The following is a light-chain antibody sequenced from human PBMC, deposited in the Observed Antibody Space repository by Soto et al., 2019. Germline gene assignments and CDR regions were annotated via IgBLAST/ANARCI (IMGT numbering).Light chain of an antibody. CDR2: LGS. J-gene: IGKJ5*01. Sequence: DIVMTQSPLSLPVTPGEPASISCRSSQSLLHSNGYNYLDWYLQKPGQSPQLLIYLGSNRASGVPYRFSGSGSGTDFTLKISRVEAEDVGVYYCMQALKTPITFGQGTRLDIK. V-gene: IGKV2-28*01. CDR1: QSLLHSNGYNY. CDR3: MQALKTPIT.